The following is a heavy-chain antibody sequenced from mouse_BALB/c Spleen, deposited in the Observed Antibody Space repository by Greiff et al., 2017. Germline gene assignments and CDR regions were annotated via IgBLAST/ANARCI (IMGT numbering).Heavy chain of an antibody. CDR3: ARAPLYYGSSRYAMDY. CDR1: GYSITSDYA. D-gene: IGHD1-1*01. Sequence: DVQLQESGPGLVKPSQSLSLTCTVTGYSITSDYAWNWIRQFPGNKLEWMGYISYSGSTSYNPSLKSRISITRDTSKNQFFLQLNSVTTEDTATYYCARAPLYYGSSRYAMDYWGQGTSVTVSS. J-gene: IGHJ4*01. V-gene: IGHV3-2*02. CDR2: ISYSGST.